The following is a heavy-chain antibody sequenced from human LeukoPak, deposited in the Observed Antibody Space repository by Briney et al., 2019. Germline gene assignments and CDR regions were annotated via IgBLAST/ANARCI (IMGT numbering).Heavy chain of an antibody. V-gene: IGHV3-30*02. CDR2: ILYDGSNK. CDR1: GFTFSSYG. CDR3: AKEMVRGVIKRGNWFDP. D-gene: IGHD3-10*01. Sequence: PGGSLRLSCAASGFTFSSYGMHWVRQAPGKGLEWVAFILYDGSNKYYADSVKGRFTISRDNSKNTLYLQMNSLRAEDTAVYYCAKEMVRGVIKRGNWFDPWGQGTLVTVSS. J-gene: IGHJ5*02.